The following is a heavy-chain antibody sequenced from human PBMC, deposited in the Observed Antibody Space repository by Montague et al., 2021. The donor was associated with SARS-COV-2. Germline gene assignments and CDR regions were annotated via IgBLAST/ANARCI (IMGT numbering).Heavy chain of an antibody. CDR1: GFTFSSYA. V-gene: IGHV3-30-3*01. J-gene: IGHJ6*02. CDR2: ISYDGSNK. Sequence: SLSLSCAASGFTFSSYAMHWVRQAPGKGLEWVAVISYDGSNKYYADSVKGRFTISRDNSKNTLYLQMNSLRAEDTAVYYCAREQEPHQPAYYDILTGYIGGFYYYGMDVWGQGTTVTVSS. CDR3: AREQEPHQPAYYDILTGYIGGFYYYGMDV. D-gene: IGHD3-9*01.